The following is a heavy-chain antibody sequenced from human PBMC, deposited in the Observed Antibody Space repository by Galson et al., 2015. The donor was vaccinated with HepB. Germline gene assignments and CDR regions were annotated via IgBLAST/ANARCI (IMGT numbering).Heavy chain of an antibody. J-gene: IGHJ4*02. CDR2: ISYDGSNK. CDR1: GFTFSSYA. V-gene: IGHV3-30-3*01. CDR3: ARARLFREGPATGTLGY. D-gene: IGHD1-1*01. Sequence: SLRLSCAASGFTFSSYAMHWVRQAPGKGLEWVAVISYDGSNKYYADSVKGRFTISRDNSKNTLYLQMNSLRAEDTAVYYCARARLFREGPATGTLGYWGQGTLVTVSS.